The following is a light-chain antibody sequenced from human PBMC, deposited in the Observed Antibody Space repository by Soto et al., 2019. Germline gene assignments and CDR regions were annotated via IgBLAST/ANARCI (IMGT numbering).Light chain of an antibody. V-gene: IGKV3-11*01. CDR1: QSVSIN. CDR2: DAS. Sequence: EIVMTQSPATLSVSPGERATLSCGASQSVSINLAWYQQKPGQAPRLLIYDASNRATGIPARFSGSGSGTDFTLTISSLEPEDFAVYYCQQRSNWPPTTFGQGTRLEIK. J-gene: IGKJ5*01. CDR3: QQRSNWPPTT.